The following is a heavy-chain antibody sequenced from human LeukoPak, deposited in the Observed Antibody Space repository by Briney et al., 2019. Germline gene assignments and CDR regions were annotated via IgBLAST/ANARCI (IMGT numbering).Heavy chain of an antibody. CDR1: GYTFTGYY. CDR2: INPNSGGT. D-gene: IGHD4/OR15-4a*01. J-gene: IGHJ6*03. Sequence: ASVKVSCKASGYTFTGYYMRWVRQAPGQGLEWMGWINPNSGGTNYAQKFQGRVTMTRDTSISTAYMELSRLRSDDTAVYYCARLLTMGYYYYYYMDVWGKGTTVTVSS. V-gene: IGHV1-2*02. CDR3: ARLLTMGYYYYYYMDV.